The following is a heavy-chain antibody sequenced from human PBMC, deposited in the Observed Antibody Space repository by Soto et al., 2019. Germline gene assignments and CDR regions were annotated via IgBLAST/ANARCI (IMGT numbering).Heavy chain of an antibody. CDR1: GFTFSDYG. CDR3: TFGDNSFDY. CDR2: ISYDGNNR. D-gene: IGHD1-20*01. J-gene: IGHJ4*02. V-gene: IGHV3-30*03. Sequence: QVQLVESGGGVVQPGRSLRVSCAASGFTFSDYGIYWVRQAPGKGLEWVALISYDGNNREYGDSAKGRFTISRDNSKNTLYLQMNSLRVEDTAVYYCTFGDNSFDYWGQGTLVTVSS.